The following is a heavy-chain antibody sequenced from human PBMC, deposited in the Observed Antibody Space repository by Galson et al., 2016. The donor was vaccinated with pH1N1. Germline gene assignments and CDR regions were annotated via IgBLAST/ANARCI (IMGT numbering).Heavy chain of an antibody. Sequence: LRLSCAASGFTFRTYAMHWVRQAPGKGLEYISGISNTGDSTYYANSVKGRFTISRDNSKNTLYLQMGSLRAEDMAVYYCAREDYYDSSGFGYWGQGTLVTVSS. CDR3: AREDYYDSSGFGY. J-gene: IGHJ4*02. CDR2: ISNTGDST. CDR1: GFTFRTYA. V-gene: IGHV3-64*01. D-gene: IGHD3-22*01.